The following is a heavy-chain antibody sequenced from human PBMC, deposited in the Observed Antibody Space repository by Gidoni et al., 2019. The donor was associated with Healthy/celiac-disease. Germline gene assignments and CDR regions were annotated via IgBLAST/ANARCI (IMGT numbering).Heavy chain of an antibody. Sequence: EVQLLESGGGLVQPGGSLRLSCAASGVTFSSYAMSWGRQAPGKGLEWVSAISGSGGSTYYADSVKGRFTISRDNSKNTLYLQMNSLRAEDTAVYYCAKFSYYYDSSGYYGASDDAFDIWGQGTMVTVSS. CDR3: AKFSYYYDSSGYYGASDDAFDI. J-gene: IGHJ3*02. CDR2: ISGSGGST. V-gene: IGHV3-23*01. CDR1: GVTFSSYA. D-gene: IGHD3-22*01.